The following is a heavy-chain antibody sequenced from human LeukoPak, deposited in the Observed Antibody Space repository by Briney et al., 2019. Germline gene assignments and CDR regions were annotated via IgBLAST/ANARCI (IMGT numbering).Heavy chain of an antibody. CDR2: ISWNSGSI. Sequence: PGRSLRLSCAASGFTFDDYAMHWVRQAPGKGLEWVSGISWNSGSIGYADSVKGRFTISRDNAKNSLYLQMNSLRAEDTALYYCAKDSGSYGGFDYWGQGTLVTVSS. J-gene: IGHJ4*02. V-gene: IGHV3-9*01. CDR1: GFTFDDYA. D-gene: IGHD1-26*01. CDR3: AKDSGSYGGFDY.